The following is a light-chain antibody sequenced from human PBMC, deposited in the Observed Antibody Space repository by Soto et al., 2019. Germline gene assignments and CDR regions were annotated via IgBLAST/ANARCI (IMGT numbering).Light chain of an antibody. V-gene: IGKV1-5*03. CDR1: QTISSW. Sequence: DIQMTQSPSTLSGSVGDRVTITCRASQTISSWLAWYQQKPGKAPKLLIYKASTLKSGVPSRFSGTGSGTEFTLTISSLQPDDFATYYCQHYNSYSEAFGGGTKV. J-gene: IGKJ4*02. CDR3: QHYNSYSEA. CDR2: KAS.